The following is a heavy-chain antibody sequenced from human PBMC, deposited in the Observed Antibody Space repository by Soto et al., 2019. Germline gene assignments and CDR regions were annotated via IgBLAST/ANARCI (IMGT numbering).Heavy chain of an antibody. V-gene: IGHV1-8*01. D-gene: IGHD3-16*02. CDR3: ARGHPTSSFYDYIWGSYRYRDYYYYYMDV. CDR2: MNPNSGNT. CDR1: GYTFTSYV. J-gene: IGHJ6*03. Sequence: ASVKVSCKASGYTFTSYVINWVRQATGQGLEWMGWMNPNSGNTGYAQKFQGRVTMTRNTSISTAYMELSSLRSEDTAVYYCARGHPTSSFYDYIWGSYRYRDYYYYYMDVWGKGTTVTVSS.